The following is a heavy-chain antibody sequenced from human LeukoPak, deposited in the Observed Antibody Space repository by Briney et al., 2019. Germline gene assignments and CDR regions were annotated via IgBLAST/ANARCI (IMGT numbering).Heavy chain of an antibody. CDR3: ARGPDCSGGSCHVDY. Sequence: ASVKVSCKASGYSFTGYYMHWVRQAPGQGLEWMEWINRNSGGTKYAQKFQGRVTMTMDTSINTAYMELREMRPDDTAVYYCARGPDCSGGSCHVDYWGQGTLVTVSS. CDR1: GYSFTGYY. D-gene: IGHD2-15*01. CDR2: INRNSGGT. J-gene: IGHJ4*02. V-gene: IGHV1-2*02.